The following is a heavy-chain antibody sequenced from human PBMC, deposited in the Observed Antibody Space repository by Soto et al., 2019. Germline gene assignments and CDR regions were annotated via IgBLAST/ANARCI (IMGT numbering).Heavy chain of an antibody. CDR2: IYYSGST. CDR1: GGSINSYY. V-gene: IGHV4-59*08. CDR3: ARVWGYAFDI. Sequence: SETLSLTCTVSGGSINSYYWSWIRQPPGKGLEWIGYIYYSGSTNYNPSLKSRVTISVDTSKNQFSLKLSSVTAADTAVYYCARVWGYAFDIWGQGTMV. J-gene: IGHJ3*02. D-gene: IGHD7-27*01.